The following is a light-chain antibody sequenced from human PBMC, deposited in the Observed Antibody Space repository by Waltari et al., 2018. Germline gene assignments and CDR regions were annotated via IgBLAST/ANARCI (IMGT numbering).Light chain of an antibody. Sequence: QSALTQPASVSGSPGQSITISCSGSTTDIGTYAHLSWYQQYPGKAPKLILYQVTIRPSGVSNRFSGSKSGNTASLTISGLQTDDEAIYYCSSYTDSTTVVFGGGTVVTVL. CDR1: TTDIGTYAH. V-gene: IGLV2-14*01. CDR2: QVT. CDR3: SSYTDSTTVV. J-gene: IGLJ2*01.